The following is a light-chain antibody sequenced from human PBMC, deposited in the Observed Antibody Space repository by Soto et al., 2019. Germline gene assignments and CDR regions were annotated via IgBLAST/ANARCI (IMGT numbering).Light chain of an antibody. Sequence: DIQMTQSPSTLSASVGDSVTITCRASQNIRNWLAWYQQKPGKAPNTLIYDASSLKSGVPARLSGSGPGTEFTLTISSMQPDDFATYYCQQYNTYSTFGQGTRLEIK. CDR1: QNIRNW. V-gene: IGKV1-5*01. J-gene: IGKJ5*01. CDR2: DAS. CDR3: QQYNTYST.